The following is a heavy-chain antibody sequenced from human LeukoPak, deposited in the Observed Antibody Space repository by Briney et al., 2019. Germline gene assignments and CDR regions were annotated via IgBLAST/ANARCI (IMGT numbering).Heavy chain of an antibody. V-gene: IGHV1-24*01. Sequence: ASVKVSCKVSGYTLTELSMHWVRQAPGTGLEWMGGFDPEDGETIYAQKFQGRVTMTEDTSTDTAYMELSSLRSEDTAVYYCAKDHETYYYGSGNDYWGQGTLVTVSS. D-gene: IGHD3-10*01. CDR2: FDPEDGET. CDR3: AKDHETYYYGSGNDY. J-gene: IGHJ4*02. CDR1: GYTLTELS.